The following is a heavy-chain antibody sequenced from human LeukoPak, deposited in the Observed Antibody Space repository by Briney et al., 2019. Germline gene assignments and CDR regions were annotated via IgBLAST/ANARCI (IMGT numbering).Heavy chain of an antibody. CDR2: ISSSSSYI. Sequence: PGGSLRLSCAASGFSFSSYSMNWVRQAPGKGLEWVSSISSSSSYIYYADSVKGRFTISRDNAKNSLYLQMNSLRAEDTAVYYCARDGYYYDSSGYYYTYYFGYWGQGTLVTVSS. D-gene: IGHD3-22*01. J-gene: IGHJ4*02. CDR3: ARDGYYYDSSGYYYTYYFGY. CDR1: GFSFSSYS. V-gene: IGHV3-21*01.